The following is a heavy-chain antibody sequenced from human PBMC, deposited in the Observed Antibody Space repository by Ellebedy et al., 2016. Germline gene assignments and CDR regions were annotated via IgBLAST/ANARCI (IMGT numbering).Heavy chain of an antibody. CDR3: ARDRSSSWSTGAGSVDF. J-gene: IGHJ3*01. CDR1: GFTFSSYA. V-gene: IGHV3-30*04. Sequence: GESLKISCAASGFTFSSYALHWVRQAPGKGLEWVAVISYDGSNKYYADSVKGRFTISRDNSKNTLYVQMNSLRTEDTAVYYCARDRSSSWSTGAGSVDFWGQGTMVTVSS. CDR2: ISYDGSNK. D-gene: IGHD6-13*01.